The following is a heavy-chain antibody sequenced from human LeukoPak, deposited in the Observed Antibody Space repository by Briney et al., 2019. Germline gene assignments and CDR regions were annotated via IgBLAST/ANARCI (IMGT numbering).Heavy chain of an antibody. CDR3: ARSYCSGGSCYPGFGDY. CDR1: GFTFSSYS. J-gene: IGHJ4*02. Sequence: GGSLRLSCAASGFTFSSYSMNWVRQAPGKGLEWVSYISSSSSTIYYADSVKGRFTISRDNAKNSLYLQMNSLRAEDTAVYYCARSYCSGGSCYPGFGDYWGQGTLVTVSS. CDR2: ISSSSSTI. D-gene: IGHD2-15*01. V-gene: IGHV3-48*04.